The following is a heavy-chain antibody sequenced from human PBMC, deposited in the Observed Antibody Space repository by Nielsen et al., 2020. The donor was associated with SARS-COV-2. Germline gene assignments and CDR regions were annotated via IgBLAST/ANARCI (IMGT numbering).Heavy chain of an antibody. Sequence: GESLKISCAASGFTFSNYGMHWVRQAPGKGLDWVAVMSYDGSDKYHGDSVKGRFTISRDNSKNTLFLHMSRLRADDTALYYCAKAGGKNAGGIIDYWGPGTLVTVSS. J-gene: IGHJ4*02. D-gene: IGHD3-16*01. CDR1: GFTFSNYG. V-gene: IGHV3-30*18. CDR3: AKAGGKNAGGIIDY. CDR2: MSYDGSDK.